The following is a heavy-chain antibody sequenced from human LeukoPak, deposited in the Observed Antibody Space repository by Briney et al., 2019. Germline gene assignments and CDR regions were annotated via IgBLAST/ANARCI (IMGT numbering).Heavy chain of an antibody. Sequence: SETLSLTCTVSGVSISSSNSYWGWIRQPPGKGLEWIGSIYYSGNTYYNASLKSQVSISIDTTKNQFSLRLTSVTAADTAVYYCARQTGSGLFILPGGQGTLVTVSS. J-gene: IGHJ4*02. CDR2: IYYSGNT. CDR1: GVSISSSNSY. D-gene: IGHD3/OR15-3a*01. CDR3: ARQTGSGLFILP. V-gene: IGHV4-39*01.